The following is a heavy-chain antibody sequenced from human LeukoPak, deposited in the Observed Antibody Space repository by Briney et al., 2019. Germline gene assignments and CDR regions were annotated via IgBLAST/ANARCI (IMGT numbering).Heavy chain of an antibody. D-gene: IGHD5-18*01. V-gene: IGHV3-30*18. CDR2: ISYDGSNR. Sequence: GGSLRLSCAASGFTFSSYGMHWVRQAPGKGLEWVAVISYDGSNRYYADSVKGRFTISRDNSKNTLYLQMNSLRAEDTAVYYCAKCGYSYDTFDYWGQGTLVTVSS. CDR1: GFTFSSYG. CDR3: AKCGYSYDTFDY. J-gene: IGHJ4*02.